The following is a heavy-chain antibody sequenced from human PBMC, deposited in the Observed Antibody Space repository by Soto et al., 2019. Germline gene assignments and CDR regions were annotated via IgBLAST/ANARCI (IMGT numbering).Heavy chain of an antibody. V-gene: IGHV3-30-3*01. Sequence: PGGSLRLSCAASGFTFSSYAMHWVRQAPGKGLEWVAVISYDGSNKCYADSVKGRFTISRDNSKNTLYLQMNSLRAEDTAVYYCAREGGYYYYYGMDVWGQGTTVTVSS. J-gene: IGHJ6*02. D-gene: IGHD3-16*01. CDR2: ISYDGSNK. CDR3: AREGGYYYYYGMDV. CDR1: GFTFSSYA.